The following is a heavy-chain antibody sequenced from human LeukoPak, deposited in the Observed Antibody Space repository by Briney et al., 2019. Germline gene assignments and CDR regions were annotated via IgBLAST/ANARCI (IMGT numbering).Heavy chain of an antibody. CDR2: ISGSAGST. CDR3: AKERGAGHIAAAVVDYFDF. D-gene: IGHD6-13*01. J-gene: IGHJ4*02. Sequence: SGGSLRLSCAASGFTFSSYAMSWVRRAPGKGLEWVSGISGSAGSTYYAGSVKGRFTISRDNSKNTLFLQMNSLRAEDTAVYYCAKERGAGHIAAAVVDYFDFWGQGTLVTVSS. V-gene: IGHV3-23*01. CDR1: GFTFSSYA.